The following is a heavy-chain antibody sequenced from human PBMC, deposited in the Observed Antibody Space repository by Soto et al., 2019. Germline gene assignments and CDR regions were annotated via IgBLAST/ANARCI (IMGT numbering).Heavy chain of an antibody. CDR1: GDSVSSNSAA. V-gene: IGHV6-1*01. CDR2: TYYRSKWYN. D-gene: IGHD6-19*01. Sequence: SQTLSLTCAISGDSVSSNSAAWNWIRQSPSRGLEWLGRTYYRSKWYNDYAVSVKSRIAINPDTSKNQFSLQLNSVTPEDTAVYYCARDEVAVAANYYYYYSKDVWGQGTTVTVS. CDR3: ARDEVAVAANYYYYYSKDV. J-gene: IGHJ6*02.